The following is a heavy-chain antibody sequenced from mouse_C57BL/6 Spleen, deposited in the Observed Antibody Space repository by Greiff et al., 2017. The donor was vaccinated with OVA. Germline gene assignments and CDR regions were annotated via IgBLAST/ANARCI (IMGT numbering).Heavy chain of an antibody. Sequence: QVQLQQSGAELARPGASVKLSCKASGYTFTSYGISWVKQRTGQGLEWIGEIYPRSGNTYYNEKFKGKATLTADKSSSTAYMELRSLTSEDSAVYFCARDYYGSGHWYFDVWGTGTTVTVSS. CDR1: GYTFTSYG. CDR3: ARDYYGSGHWYFDV. D-gene: IGHD1-1*01. V-gene: IGHV1-81*01. J-gene: IGHJ1*03. CDR2: IYPRSGNT.